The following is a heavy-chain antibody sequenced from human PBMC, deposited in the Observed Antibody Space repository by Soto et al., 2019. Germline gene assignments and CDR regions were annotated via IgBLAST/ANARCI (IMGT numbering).Heavy chain of an antibody. J-gene: IGHJ4*02. D-gene: IGHD6-13*01. Sequence: ASVKVSCKASGYTFTSYGISWVRQAPGQGLEWMGWISAYNGNTNYAQKLQGRVTMTTDTSTSTAYMELRSLRSDDTAVYYCARVPSIAAAEITSFNDYWGQGILVTVSS. V-gene: IGHV1-18*01. CDR3: ARVPSIAAAEITSFNDY. CDR2: ISAYNGNT. CDR1: GYTFTSYG.